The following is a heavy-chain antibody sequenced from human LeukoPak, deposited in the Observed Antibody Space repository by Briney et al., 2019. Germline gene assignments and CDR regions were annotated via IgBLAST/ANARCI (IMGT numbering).Heavy chain of an antibody. CDR3: AKCGAAAGRYYFDY. CDR2: ISGSGGST. Sequence: GGSLRLSCAASGFTFSSYAMSWVRQAPGKGLEWVSAISGSGGSTYYADSVKGRFTISRDNSKNTLYPQMNSLRAEDTAVYYCAKCGAAAGRYYFDYWGQGTLVTVSS. D-gene: IGHD6-13*01. V-gene: IGHV3-23*01. CDR1: GFTFSSYA. J-gene: IGHJ4*02.